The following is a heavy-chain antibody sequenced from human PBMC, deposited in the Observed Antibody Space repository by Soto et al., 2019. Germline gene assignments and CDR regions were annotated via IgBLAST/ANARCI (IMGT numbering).Heavy chain of an antibody. CDR3: ARLLIFDFWSGTADWFDP. Sequence: SETLSLTCTVSGGSISSGGYYWSWIRQHPGKGLEWIGYIYYSGSTYYNPSLKSRVTISVDTSKNQFSLKLSSVTAADTAVYYCARLLIFDFWSGTADWFDPWGQGTLVTVSS. J-gene: IGHJ5*02. D-gene: IGHD3-3*01. CDR2: IYYSGST. CDR1: GGSISSGGYY. V-gene: IGHV4-31*03.